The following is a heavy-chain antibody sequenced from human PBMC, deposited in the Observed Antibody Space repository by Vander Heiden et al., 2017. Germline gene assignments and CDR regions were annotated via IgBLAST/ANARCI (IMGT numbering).Heavy chain of an antibody. CDR1: GFSFSSFV. CDR3: AKDDGGTFLTSYES. J-gene: IGHJ5*02. Sequence: DVQLLESGGGLVQPGGSLRVSCAASGFSFSSFVMSWVRQAPGKGLEWVSLISRSGDSTQYADPVKGRFTISRDNSKNMLYLQMNTLRAEDTAVYYCAKDDGGTFLTSYESWGQGTLVTVSS. D-gene: IGHD1-1*01. CDR2: ISRSGDST. V-gene: IGHV3-23*01.